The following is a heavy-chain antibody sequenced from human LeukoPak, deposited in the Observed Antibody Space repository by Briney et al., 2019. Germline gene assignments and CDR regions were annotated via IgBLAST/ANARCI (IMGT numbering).Heavy chain of an antibody. J-gene: IGHJ4*02. D-gene: IGHD3-10*01. Sequence: ASVKVSCKASGYTFTSYGISWVRQAPGQGLEWMGWISAYNGNTNYAQKLQGRVTMTTDTSTSTAYMELRSLRSDDTAVYYCARHTKILWFGELECWTPDYWGQGTLVTVSS. CDR2: ISAYNGNT. CDR3: ARHTKILWFGELECWTPDY. CDR1: GYTFTSYG. V-gene: IGHV1-18*01.